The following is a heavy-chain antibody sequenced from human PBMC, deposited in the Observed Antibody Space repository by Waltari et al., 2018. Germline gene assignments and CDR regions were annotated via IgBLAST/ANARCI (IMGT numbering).Heavy chain of an antibody. Sequence: QVQLQESGPGLVKPSQTLSLTCTVSGGSISSGGYYWSWIRQHPGKGLEWIGYIYYSGSNDYNPSLKSRVTISVDTSKNQFSLKLSSVTAADTAVYYCARARGYSYGVDYWGQGTLVTVSS. CDR1: GGSISSGGYY. J-gene: IGHJ4*02. D-gene: IGHD5-18*01. CDR3: ARARGYSYGVDY. V-gene: IGHV4-31*03. CDR2: IYYSGSN.